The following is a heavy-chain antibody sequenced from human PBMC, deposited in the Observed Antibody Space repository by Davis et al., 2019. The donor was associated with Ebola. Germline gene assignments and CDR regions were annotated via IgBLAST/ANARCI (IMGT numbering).Heavy chain of an antibody. CDR2: IKQDGSEK. J-gene: IGHJ4*02. CDR3: ARGPSTGNSFTY. D-gene: IGHD4-23*01. CDR1: GFTFSSYW. V-gene: IGHV3-7*01. Sequence: GGSLRLSCAASGFTFSSYWMTWVRQAPGKGLEWVANIKQDGSEKYYVDSVKGRFTISRDNDKNSLSLQMNGLRAEDTAVYYCARGPSTGNSFTYWGQGTLVTVSS.